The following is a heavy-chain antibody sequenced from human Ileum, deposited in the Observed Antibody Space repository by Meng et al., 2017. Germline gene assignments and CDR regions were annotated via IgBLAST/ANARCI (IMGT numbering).Heavy chain of an antibody. CDR1: GSSHNSGTW. CDR2: FHPGSGA. CDR3: AKNGAYCLES. Sequence: QVQLQASGAGLAAPAGTSSHTCSVSGSSHNSGTWGSCVRQPPGKGLQWIGEFHPGSGATYNPSLKARVTISVDTSMQQFSLQLTSVTAADTAVYYCAKNGAYCLESWGQGTLVTVSS. D-gene: IGHD2-21*01. J-gene: IGHJ4*02. V-gene: IGHV4-4*02.